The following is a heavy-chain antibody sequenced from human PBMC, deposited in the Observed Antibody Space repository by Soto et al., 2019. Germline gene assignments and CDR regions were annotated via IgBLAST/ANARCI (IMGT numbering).Heavy chain of an antibody. Sequence: QVQLQESGPGLVKPSQTLSLTCTVSGGSISSGAYYWSWIRQHPGKGLEWIGYIYYSGSPYYNPSLQSRVTISVDTSKNQFSLKLSSVTAADTAVYYCAIYDSSGSRGFQHWGQGTLVTVSS. CDR1: GGSISSGAYY. CDR2: IYYSGSP. D-gene: IGHD3-22*01. V-gene: IGHV4-31*03. J-gene: IGHJ1*01. CDR3: AIYDSSGSRGFQH.